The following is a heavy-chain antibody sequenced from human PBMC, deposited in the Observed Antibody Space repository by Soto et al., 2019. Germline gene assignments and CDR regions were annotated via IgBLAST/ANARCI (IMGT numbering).Heavy chain of an antibody. J-gene: IGHJ4*02. CDR3: ARHRRGSGWTIDF. D-gene: IGHD6-19*01. V-gene: IGHV5-51*01. CDR1: GYSFTTYW. Sequence: VELLKISCNGSGYSFTTYWIGWLRQMPGKGLEWMAIIFPVDSDTRYSPSFQGQVTISADESISTASLQWSSLKASDTAMYYCARHRRGSGWTIDFWGQGTLVTVSS. CDR2: IFPVDSDT.